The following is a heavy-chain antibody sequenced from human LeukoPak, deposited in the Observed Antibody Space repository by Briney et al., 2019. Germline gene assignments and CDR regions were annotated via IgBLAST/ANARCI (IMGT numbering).Heavy chain of an antibody. Sequence: GGSLRLSCTASAAIFSSNAMHWVRQAPGKGLEWVAFIRYDGSSKYYADSVKGRFTISRDTSKNTSYLQMNSLRLEDTALYYCAKTPRNYPPGHMDVWGKGTTVTISS. CDR1: AAIFSSNA. V-gene: IGHV3-30*02. CDR2: IRYDGSSK. CDR3: AKTPRNYPPGHMDV. D-gene: IGHD5-24*01. J-gene: IGHJ6*03.